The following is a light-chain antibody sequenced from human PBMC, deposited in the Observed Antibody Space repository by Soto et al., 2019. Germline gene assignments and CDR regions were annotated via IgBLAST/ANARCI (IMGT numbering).Light chain of an antibody. CDR3: QQRSDWPLT. Sequence: EIGLTQSPATLSLSPGERATLSCRASQSVSSYLAWYQQKPGQAPRLLIYDASNRATAIPARFSGSGSGTDFTLTISSLEPEDFAVYYCQQRSDWPLTFGGGTKVEIE. CDR1: QSVSSY. J-gene: IGKJ4*01. V-gene: IGKV3-11*01. CDR2: DAS.